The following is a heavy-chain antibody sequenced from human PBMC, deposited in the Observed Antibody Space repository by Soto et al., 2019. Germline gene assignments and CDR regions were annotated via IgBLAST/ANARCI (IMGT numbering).Heavy chain of an antibody. CDR1: GYSFTSYW. Sequence: LGESLKISCKGSGYSFTSYWIGWVRQMPGKGLEWMGIIYPGDSDTRYSPSFQGQVTISADKSISTAYLQWSSLKASDTAMYYCASLTYYYDSSGYYSTHFDYWGQGTLVTVSS. CDR2: IYPGDSDT. CDR3: ASLTYYYDSSGYYSTHFDY. V-gene: IGHV5-51*01. J-gene: IGHJ4*02. D-gene: IGHD3-22*01.